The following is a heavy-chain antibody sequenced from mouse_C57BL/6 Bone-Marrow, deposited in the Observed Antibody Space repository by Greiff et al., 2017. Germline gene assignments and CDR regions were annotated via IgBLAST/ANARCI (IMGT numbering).Heavy chain of an antibody. CDR3: ARGGYGSSYAWFAY. Sequence: QVQLQQSGAELARPGASVKLSCKASGYTFTSYGISWVKQRPGQGLEWIGEIYPRSGNTNYNEKFKGKATLTADKSSSTAYMELRSLTSEDSAVYFCARGGYGSSYAWFAYWGQGTLVTVSA. J-gene: IGHJ3*01. V-gene: IGHV1-81*01. CDR2: IYPRSGNT. D-gene: IGHD1-1*01. CDR1: GYTFTSYG.